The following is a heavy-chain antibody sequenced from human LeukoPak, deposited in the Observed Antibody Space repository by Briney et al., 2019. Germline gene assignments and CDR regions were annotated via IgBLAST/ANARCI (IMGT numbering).Heavy chain of an antibody. D-gene: IGHD2-8*01. CDR3: ARPTNSSPRAFGY. V-gene: IGHV4-38-2*02. CDR1: GGSISSYY. CDR2: IYHSGST. Sequence: SETLSPTWTVSGGSISSYYWGCIRQPPGKGLGWIGSIYHSGSTYYNPSLKSRVTISVDTSKNQFSLKLSSVTAADAAVYYCARPTNSSPRAFGYWGQGTLVTVSS. J-gene: IGHJ4*02.